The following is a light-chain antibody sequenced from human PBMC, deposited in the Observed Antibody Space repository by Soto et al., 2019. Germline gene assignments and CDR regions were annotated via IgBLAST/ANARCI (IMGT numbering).Light chain of an antibody. CDR3: QQCGSSPWT. V-gene: IGKV3-20*01. Sequence: EIVLTQSPGTLSLSPGERATLSCRASQSVSSYYLAWYQQKPGQAPRLLIYAASSRATGITDRFSGGGSGTDFTLTISRLEPEDFAVYYCQQCGSSPWTFGQGTKVEIK. CDR2: AAS. J-gene: IGKJ1*01. CDR1: QSVSSYY.